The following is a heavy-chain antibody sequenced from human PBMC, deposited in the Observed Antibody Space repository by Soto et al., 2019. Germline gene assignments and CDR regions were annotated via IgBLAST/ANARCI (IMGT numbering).Heavy chain of an antibody. J-gene: IGHJ6*02. CDR3: AREAQDFSYGMDV. CDR2: IYYSGIA. V-gene: IGHV4-59*01. Sequence: GGSISPYYWNLIRQPPGKGLEWLGYIYYSGIANYKPSVNSRVTISLDTSKNQFSLKLSSVTAADTAVYYCAREAQDFSYGMDVWGQGTTVTVSS. CDR1: GGSISPYY.